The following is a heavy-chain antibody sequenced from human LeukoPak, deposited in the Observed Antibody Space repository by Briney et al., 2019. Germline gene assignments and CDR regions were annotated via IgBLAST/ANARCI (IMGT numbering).Heavy chain of an antibody. CDR1: GYTFTGYY. CDR3: ARDGSGGYYYQFDY. V-gene: IGHV1-2*02. J-gene: IGHJ4*02. D-gene: IGHD3-22*01. Sequence: ASVKVSCKASGYTFTGYYMHWVRQAPGQGLEWMGWINPNSGGTNYAQQFQGRVTLTRDTSISTAYMELSSLRSDDTAVYYCARDGSGGYYYQFDYWGQGTLVTVSS. CDR2: INPNSGGT.